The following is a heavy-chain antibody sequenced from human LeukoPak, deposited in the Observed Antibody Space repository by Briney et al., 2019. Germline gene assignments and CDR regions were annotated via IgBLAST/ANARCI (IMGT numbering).Heavy chain of an antibody. V-gene: IGHV4-39*01. CDR1: GASVSGSPYY. CDR2: IYSSGST. CDR3: AKSGGYGLIDY. D-gene: IGHD1-26*01. J-gene: IGHJ4*02. Sequence: SETLSLTCTVSGASVSGSPYYWGWIRQPPGKGLEWIGSIYSSGSTYYNASLQSRVTISIETSKNQLSLRLNSVTAADTAIYYCAKSGGYGLIDYWGQGTLVTVSS.